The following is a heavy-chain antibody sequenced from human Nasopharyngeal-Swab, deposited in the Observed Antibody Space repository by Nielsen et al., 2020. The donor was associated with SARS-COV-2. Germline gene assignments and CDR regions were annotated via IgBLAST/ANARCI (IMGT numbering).Heavy chain of an antibody. CDR2: ISYDGSNK. Sequence: VRQAPGKGLEWVAVISYDGSNKYYADSVKGRFTISRDNSKNTLYLQMNSLRAEDTAVYYCARGPGDVVDVWGQGTTVTVSS. D-gene: IGHD3-16*01. CDR3: ARGPGDVVDV. V-gene: IGHV3-30-3*01. J-gene: IGHJ6*02.